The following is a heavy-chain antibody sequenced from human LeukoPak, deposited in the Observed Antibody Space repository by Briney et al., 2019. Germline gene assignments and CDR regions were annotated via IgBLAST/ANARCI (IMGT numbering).Heavy chain of an antibody. CDR1: GYTLTELS. Sequence: ASVKVSCKVSGYTLTELSMHWVRQAPGKGLEWMGGFDPEDGETIYAQKFQGRVTMTEDTSTDTAYMELRSLRAEDTAVYYCAIVGATTQGSELDYWGQGTLVTVSS. J-gene: IGHJ4*02. CDR2: FDPEDGET. CDR3: AIVGATTQGSELDY. D-gene: IGHD1-26*01. V-gene: IGHV1-24*01.